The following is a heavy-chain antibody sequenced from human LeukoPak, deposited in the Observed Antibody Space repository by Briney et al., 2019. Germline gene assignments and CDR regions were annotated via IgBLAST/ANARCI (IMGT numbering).Heavy chain of an antibody. D-gene: IGHD2-15*01. CDR1: GFTVSSNY. V-gene: IGHV3-53*01. CDR3: ARDPRYCSGGSCSDY. J-gene: IGHJ4*02. Sequence: PGGSLRLSCAASGFTVSSNYMNWVRQAPGKGLEWASVIYSGGGTYYADSVKGRFTTSRDNSKNTLYLQMNSLRAEDTAVYYCARDPRYCSGGSCSDYWGQGTLVTVSS. CDR2: IYSGGGT.